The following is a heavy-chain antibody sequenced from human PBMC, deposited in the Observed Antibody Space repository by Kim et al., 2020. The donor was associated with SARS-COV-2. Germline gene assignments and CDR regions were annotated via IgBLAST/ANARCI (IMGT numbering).Heavy chain of an antibody. CDR3: ATASEYYDSSGYYSQPGAFDI. Sequence: GGSLRLSCAASGFTFSSYAMSWVRQAPGKGLEWVSAISGSGGSTYYADSVKGRFTISRDNSKNTLYLQMNSLRAEDTAVYYCATASEYYDSSGYYSQPGAFDIWGQGTMVTVSS. CDR2: ISGSGGST. CDR1: GFTFSSYA. D-gene: IGHD3-22*01. J-gene: IGHJ3*02. V-gene: IGHV3-23*01.